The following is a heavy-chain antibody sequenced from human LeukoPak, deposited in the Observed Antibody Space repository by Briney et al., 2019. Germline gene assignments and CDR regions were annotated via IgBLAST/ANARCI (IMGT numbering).Heavy chain of an antibody. CDR3: ARGRGHNWNFHNWFDP. CDR1: GYTFTSYD. D-gene: IGHD1-7*01. CDR2: MNPNSGNT. J-gene: IGHJ5*02. V-gene: IGHV1-8*01. Sequence: ASVKVSCKASGYTFTSYDINWVRQATGQGLEWMGWMNPNSGNTGYARKFQGRVTMTRNTSISTAYMELSSLRSEDTAVYYCARGRGHNWNFHNWFDPWGQGTLVTVSS.